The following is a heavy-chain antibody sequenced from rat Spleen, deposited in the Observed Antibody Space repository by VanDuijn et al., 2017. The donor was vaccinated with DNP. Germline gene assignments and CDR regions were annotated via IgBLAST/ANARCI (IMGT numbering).Heavy chain of an antibody. CDR3: VGRPPPTRGPFDY. D-gene: IGHD1-4*01. V-gene: IGHV5-31*01. CDR2: ITKTGDRT. J-gene: IGHJ2*01. Sequence: EVQLVESGGGPVQPGRSLKVSCLASGFIFSNYWMTWIRQAPGKGLEWVASITKTGDRTYYRDSMKGRFTISRDNAKSTLYLQMDSLRSEDTATYYCVGRPPPTRGPFDYWGQGVMVTVSS. CDR1: GFIFSNYW.